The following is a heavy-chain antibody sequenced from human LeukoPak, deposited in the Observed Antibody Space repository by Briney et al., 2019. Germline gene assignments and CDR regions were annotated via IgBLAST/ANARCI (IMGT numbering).Heavy chain of an antibody. V-gene: IGHV4-38-2*02. Sequence: SSETLSLTCTVSGYSISSGYYWGWIRQPPGKGLEWIGSIYHSGSTYYNPSLKSRVTISVDTSKNQFSLKLSSVTAADTAVYYCARGDYYDSSGYPNWFDPWGQGTLVTVSS. CDR3: ARGDYYDSSGYPNWFDP. CDR2: IYHSGST. CDR1: GYSISSGYY. J-gene: IGHJ5*02. D-gene: IGHD3-22*01.